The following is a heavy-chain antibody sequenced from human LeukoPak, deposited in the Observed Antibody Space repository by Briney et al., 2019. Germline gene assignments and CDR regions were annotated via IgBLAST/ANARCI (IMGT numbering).Heavy chain of an antibody. V-gene: IGHV1-69*13. CDR2: IIPIFGTA. D-gene: IGHD3-3*02. CDR1: GGTFSSYA. Sequence: GASVKVSCKASGGTFSSYAISWVRQAPGQGLEWMGGIIPIFGTANYAQKFRGRVTITADESTSTAYMELSSLRSEDTAVYYCARDFGSGGAFFCWGQGTLVTVSS. CDR3: ARDFGSGGAFFC. J-gene: IGHJ4*02.